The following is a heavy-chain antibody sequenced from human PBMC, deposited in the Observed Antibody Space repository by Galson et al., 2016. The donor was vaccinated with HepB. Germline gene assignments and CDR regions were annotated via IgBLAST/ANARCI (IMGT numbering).Heavy chain of an antibody. CDR2: IDPRDSYT. V-gene: IGHV5-10-1*01. J-gene: IGHJ4*02. Sequence: QSGAEVKKPGESLTISCEVSGYDFTREWISWVRQMPGRGLEWMGRIDPRDSYTNYSPSFQGHVTISADTSINTAYLQWNSLQPSDSAIYYCARQVSLNFWGRGTPVTVSS. CDR1: GYDFTREW. CDR3: ARQVSLNF. D-gene: IGHD5/OR15-5a*01.